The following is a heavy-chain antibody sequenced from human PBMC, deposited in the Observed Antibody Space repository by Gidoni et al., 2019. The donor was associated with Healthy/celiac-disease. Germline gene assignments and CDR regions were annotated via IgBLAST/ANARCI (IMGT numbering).Heavy chain of an antibody. D-gene: IGHD3-10*01. V-gene: IGHV1-69*17. CDR2: IIPIFGIA. J-gene: IGHJ4*02. CDR1: GGTFSSYA. CDR3: ARALHYGSGSYYYFDY. Sequence: QVQLVQSGAEVKKPGSSVTVSCTASGGTFSSYAISWVRQAPGQGLEWMGGIIPIFGIANYAQKFQGRGTITADKSTSTAYMELSSLRSEDTAVYYCARALHYGSGSYYYFDYWGQGTLVTVSS.